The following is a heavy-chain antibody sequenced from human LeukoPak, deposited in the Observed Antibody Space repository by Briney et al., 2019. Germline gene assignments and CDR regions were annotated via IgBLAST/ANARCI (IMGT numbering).Heavy chain of an antibody. Sequence: SVKVSCKASGGTFSSYAISWVRQAPAQGLEWVGRIIPIFGTANYAQKFQGRVTITTDESTSTAYMELSSLRSEDTAVYYCAIRGYSYGSPGYLDYWGQGTLVTVSS. CDR2: IIPIFGTA. CDR3: AIRGYSYGSPGYLDY. J-gene: IGHJ4*02. D-gene: IGHD5-18*01. CDR1: GGTFSSYA. V-gene: IGHV1-69*05.